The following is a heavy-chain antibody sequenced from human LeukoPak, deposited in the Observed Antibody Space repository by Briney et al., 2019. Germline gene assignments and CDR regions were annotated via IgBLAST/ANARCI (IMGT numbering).Heavy chain of an antibody. CDR1: GFTFSSYS. V-gene: IGHV3-21*01. D-gene: IGHD3-10*01. CDR3: ASLIFGGDDY. Sequence: GGSLRLSCAASGFTFSSYSMNWVRQAPGKGLEWVSSISSSSSYIYYADSVKGRFTISRDNAKNSLYLQMNSLGAEDTAVYYCASLIFGGDDYWGQGTLVTVSS. CDR2: ISSSSSYI. J-gene: IGHJ4*02.